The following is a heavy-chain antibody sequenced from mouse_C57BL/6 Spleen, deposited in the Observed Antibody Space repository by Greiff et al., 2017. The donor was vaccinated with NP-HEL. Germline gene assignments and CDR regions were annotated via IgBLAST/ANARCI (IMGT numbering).Heavy chain of an antibody. V-gene: IGHV1-50*01. CDR1: GYTFTSYW. D-gene: IGHD4-1*01. Sequence: VQLQQPGAELVKPGASVKLSCKASGYTFTSYWMQWVKQRPGQGLEWIGEIDPSDSYTNYNQKFKGKATLTVDTSSSTAYMQLSSLTSEDSAVYYCAVWGDYFDYWGQGTTLTVSS. CDR3: AVWGDYFDY. J-gene: IGHJ2*01. CDR2: IDPSDSYT.